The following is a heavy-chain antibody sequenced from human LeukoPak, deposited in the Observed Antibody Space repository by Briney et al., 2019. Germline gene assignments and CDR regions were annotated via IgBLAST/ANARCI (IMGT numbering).Heavy chain of an antibody. CDR2: ISPSGTDI. D-gene: IGHD6-19*01. Sequence: GGSLRLSCAVSGFTFTDTYMTWIRQAPGKGLESLSYISPSGTDISYADSVKGRFTVSRDNARHTLYVQMNNLRAEDTAVYYCAVRTAVPGGFDNWGQGTLVTVAS. V-gene: IGHV3-11*04. CDR1: GFTFTDTY. J-gene: IGHJ4*02. CDR3: AVRTAVPGGFDN.